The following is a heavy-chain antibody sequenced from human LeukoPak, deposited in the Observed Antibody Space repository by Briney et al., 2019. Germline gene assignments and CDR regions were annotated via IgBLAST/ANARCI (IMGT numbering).Heavy chain of an antibody. CDR1: GYTFTGYY. D-gene: IGHD6-19*01. CDR2: INPNSGGT. Sequence: ASVKVSCKASGYTFTGYYMHWVRQAPGQGLEWMGRINPNSGGTNYAQKFQGRVTMTRDTSISTAYMELSRLRSDDTAVYYCARPYSSGWKLYYLDYWGQGTLVTVSS. J-gene: IGHJ4*02. CDR3: ARPYSSGWKLYYLDY. V-gene: IGHV1-2*06.